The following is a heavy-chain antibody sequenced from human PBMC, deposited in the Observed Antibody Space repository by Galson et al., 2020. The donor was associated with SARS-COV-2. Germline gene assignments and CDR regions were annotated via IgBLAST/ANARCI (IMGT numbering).Heavy chain of an antibody. CDR3: ARIDSSGCRGNY. J-gene: IGHJ4*02. D-gene: IGHD6-19*01. CDR2: IDWDGDK. Sequence: ESGPTLAKPTQTLTLTCTFSGFSLTTSGMCVNWIRQPPGKALEWLARIDWDGDKYYSTSLKTRLTISKDTSKNQVVLTMTDMDPVDTATYYCARIDSSGCRGNYWGQGTPVTVSS. CDR1: GFSLTTSGMC. V-gene: IGHV2-70*11.